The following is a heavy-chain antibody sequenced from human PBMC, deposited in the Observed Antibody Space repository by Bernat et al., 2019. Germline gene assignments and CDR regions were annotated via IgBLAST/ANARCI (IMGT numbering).Heavy chain of an antibody. V-gene: IGHV1-18*01. D-gene: IGHD3-10*01. J-gene: IGHJ4*02. Sequence: QVQLVQSGAEVKKPGASVKVSCKASGYTFTSYGISWVRQAPGQGLEWMGWISAYNGNTNYAQKLQGRVTMTTDTSTSTAYMELRSLRSDDTADYYCARDYFTYYCGSWSLHIDYWGQGTLVTISS. CDR3: ARDYFTYYCGSWSLHIDY. CDR2: ISAYNGNT. CDR1: GYTFTSYG.